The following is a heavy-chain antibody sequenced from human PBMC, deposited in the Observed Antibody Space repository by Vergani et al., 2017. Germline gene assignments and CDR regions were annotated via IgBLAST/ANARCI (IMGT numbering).Heavy chain of an antibody. J-gene: IGHJ6*02. V-gene: IGHV3-15*07. D-gene: IGHD2-21*01. CDR2: IKSTLDRGKT. Sequence: EVQLVESGGGIVKPGGSLRLSCVASGFSFRNAWMNWVRRTPGKGLEWVGRIKSTLDRGKTDYAAAVKGRFTISRDDSKNTLFLQMNGLKTEDIGVYYCTTDXRYCGDGSCYWLRDHHYYGMDVWGQGTTVTVSS. CDR3: TTDXRYCGDGSCYWLRDHHYYGMDV. CDR1: GFSFRNAW.